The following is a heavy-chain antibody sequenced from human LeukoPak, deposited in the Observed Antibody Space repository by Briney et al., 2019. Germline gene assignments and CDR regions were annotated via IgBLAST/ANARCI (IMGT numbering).Heavy chain of an antibody. V-gene: IGHV4-34*01. CDR1: GGSFSNYY. CDR3: ARDRWGYSYGGD. Sequence: SETLSLTCAVYGGSFSNYYWSWIRRSPGKGLEWIGEITHSGSTNYNPSLKSRVTISVDTSKNQFSLKLSSVTAADTAVYYCARDRWGYSYGGDWGQGTLVTVSS. D-gene: IGHD5-18*01. CDR2: ITHSGST. J-gene: IGHJ4*02.